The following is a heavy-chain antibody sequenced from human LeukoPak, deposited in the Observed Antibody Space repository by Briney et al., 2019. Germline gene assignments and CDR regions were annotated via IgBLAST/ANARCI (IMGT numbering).Heavy chain of an antibody. D-gene: IGHD6-13*01. Sequence: PGGSLRLSCAASGFTFSNAWMSWVRQAPGKGLEWVGRIKSKTDGGTTDYAAPVKGRFTISRDDSKNTLYLQMNSLRAEDTAVYYCAKEERYSSSWQPQNYFDYWGQGTLVTVSS. CDR3: AKEERYSSSWQPQNYFDY. CDR1: GFTFSNAW. CDR2: IKSKTDGGTT. J-gene: IGHJ4*02. V-gene: IGHV3-15*01.